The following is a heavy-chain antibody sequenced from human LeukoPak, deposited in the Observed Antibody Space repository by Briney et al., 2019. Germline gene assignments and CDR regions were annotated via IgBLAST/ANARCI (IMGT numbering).Heavy chain of an antibody. CDR3: AKSYYDSSGAPPTADFDI. CDR1: GFTFSSYA. V-gene: IGHV3-23*01. CDR2: ISGSGGST. D-gene: IGHD3-22*01. Sequence: GGSLRLSCAASGFTFSSYAMSWVRQAPGKGLEWVSAISGSGGSTYYADSVKGRFTIPRDNSKNTLYLQMNSLRAEDAAVYYCAKSYYDSSGAPPTADFDIWGQGTMVTVSS. J-gene: IGHJ3*02.